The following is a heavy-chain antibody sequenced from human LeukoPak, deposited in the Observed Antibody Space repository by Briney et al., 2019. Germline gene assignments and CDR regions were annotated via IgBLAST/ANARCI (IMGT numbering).Heavy chain of an antibody. CDR1: GGSFSGYY. CDR3: ARVVRNPPRFDY. CDR2: INHSGST. D-gene: IGHD3-10*01. Sequence: SETLSLTCAVYGGSFSGYYWSWVRQPPGKGLEWIGEINHSGSTNYNPSLKSRVTISVDTSKNQFSLKLSSVTAADTAVYYCARVVRNPPRFDYWGQGTLVTVSS. J-gene: IGHJ4*02. V-gene: IGHV4-34*01.